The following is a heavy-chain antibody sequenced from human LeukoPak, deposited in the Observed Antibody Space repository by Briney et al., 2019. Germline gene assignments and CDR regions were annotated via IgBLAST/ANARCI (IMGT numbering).Heavy chain of an antibody. D-gene: IGHD5-24*01. CDR1: GYSISSGYY. V-gene: IGHV4-38-2*02. CDR2: IYHSGST. J-gene: IGHJ3*02. Sequence: SETLSLTCTVSGYSISSGYYWGWIRQPPGKGLEWIGSIYHSGSTYYNPSLKSRVTISVDTSKNQFSLKLSSVTAADTAVYYCARGRRDGYKNDAFDIWGQGTMVTVSS. CDR3: ARGRRDGYKNDAFDI.